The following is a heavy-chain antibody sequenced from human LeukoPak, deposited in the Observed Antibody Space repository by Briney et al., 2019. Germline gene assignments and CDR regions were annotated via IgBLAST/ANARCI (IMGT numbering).Heavy chain of an antibody. CDR3: ARPQHHALDI. V-gene: IGHV4-59*08. CDR2: IYYTGST. D-gene: IGHD1-1*01. CDR1: GVSITSYY. Sequence: SETLSLTCTVSGVSITSYYWSWVRQSPGRGLEWIGYIYYTGSTNYNPSLKSRVTISIDTSKSQFSLKLSSVTAADTAVYYCARPQHHALDIWGQGTMVTVSS. J-gene: IGHJ3*02.